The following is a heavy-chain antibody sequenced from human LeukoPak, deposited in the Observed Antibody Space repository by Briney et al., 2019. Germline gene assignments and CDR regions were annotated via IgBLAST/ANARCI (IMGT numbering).Heavy chain of an antibody. J-gene: IGHJ4*02. CDR3: AIGGDSSTSCYRCFNY. V-gene: IGHV5-51*01. CDR2: IYPWDSDT. D-gene: IGHD2-2*01. CDR1: GYRFANYW. Sequence: GESLKISCKASGYRFANYWIGWVRQMPGKGPEWMGIIYPWDSDTRYSPSFQGQVTISADRSITTAFLQWSSLKASDTAMYYCAIGGDSSTSCYRCFNYWGQGTLVSVSS.